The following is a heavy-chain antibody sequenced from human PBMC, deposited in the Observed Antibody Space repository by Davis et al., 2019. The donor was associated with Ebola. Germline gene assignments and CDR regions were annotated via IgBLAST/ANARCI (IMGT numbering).Heavy chain of an antibody. Sequence: SQTLSPTCAVYSGSFSSNYGSGSRQPPGQGLEWIGQIHYGGSTNYNPSLKSRFTISVDTSNNQFSLKVTSVTAADTAVYYCATNRSSTAGFDSWGQGTLVSVSS. CDR3: ATNRSSTAGFDS. D-gene: IGHD1-1*01. V-gene: IGHV4-59*01. CDR2: IHYGGST. CDR1: SGSFSSNY. J-gene: IGHJ4*02.